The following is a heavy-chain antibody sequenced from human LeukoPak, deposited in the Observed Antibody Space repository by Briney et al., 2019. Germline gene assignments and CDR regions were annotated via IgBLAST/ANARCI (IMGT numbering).Heavy chain of an antibody. CDR3: AKERSGTYDY. CDR1: GFTFDDYA. CDR2: ISWNSGSI. Sequence: PGGSLRLSCATSGFTFDDYAMHWVRQTPGKGLEWVSGISWNSGSIGYADSVKGRFTISRDNAKNSLYLQMNSLRAEDTALYYCAKERSGTYDYWGRGTLVTVSS. J-gene: IGHJ4*02. V-gene: IGHV3-9*01. D-gene: IGHD1-26*01.